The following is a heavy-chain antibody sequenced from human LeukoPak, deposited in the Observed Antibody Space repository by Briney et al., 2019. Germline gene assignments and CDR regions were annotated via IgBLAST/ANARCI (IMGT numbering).Heavy chain of an antibody. D-gene: IGHD3-16*01. CDR1: GYTLTELS. J-gene: IGHJ4*02. Sequence: ASVKVSCKVSGYTLTELSMHWVRQAPGKGLEWMGGFDPEDGETIYAQKFQGRVTMTEDTSTDTAYMELSSLRSEDTAVCYCATGPGGVTRLNTDYWGQGTLVTVSS. V-gene: IGHV1-24*01. CDR2: FDPEDGET. CDR3: ATGPGGVTRLNTDY.